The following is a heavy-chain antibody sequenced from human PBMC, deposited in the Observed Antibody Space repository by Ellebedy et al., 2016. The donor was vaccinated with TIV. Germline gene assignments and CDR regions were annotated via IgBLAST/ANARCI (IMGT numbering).Heavy chain of an antibody. Sequence: MPGGSLRLSCAVYGGSFSGYYWSWIRQPPGKGLEWIGEINHSGSTNYNPSLKSRVTISVDTSKNQFSLKLSSVTAADTAVYYCARAPPTNCVPVDYWGQGTLVTVSS. D-gene: IGHD2-8*01. V-gene: IGHV4-34*01. CDR3: ARAPPTNCVPVDY. J-gene: IGHJ4*02. CDR2: INHSGST. CDR1: GGSFSGYY.